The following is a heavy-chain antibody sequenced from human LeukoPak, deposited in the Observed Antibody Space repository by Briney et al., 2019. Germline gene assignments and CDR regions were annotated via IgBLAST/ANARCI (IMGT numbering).Heavy chain of an antibody. J-gene: IGHJ4*02. CDR3: AKSKGRDSSGYYLGYFDY. CDR1: GFTFSSYA. D-gene: IGHD3-22*01. CDR2: ISGSGGSI. V-gene: IGHV3-23*01. Sequence: GGSLRLSCAASGFTFSSYAMTWVRQAPGKGLEWVSAISGSGGSIYYADSMKGRFTISRDNFKNTLYLQMNSLRAEDTAVYYCAKSKGRDSSGYYLGYFDYWGQGTLVTVSS.